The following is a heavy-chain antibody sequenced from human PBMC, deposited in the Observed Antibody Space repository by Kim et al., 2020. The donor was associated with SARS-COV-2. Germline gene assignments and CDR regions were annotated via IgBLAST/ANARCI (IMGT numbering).Heavy chain of an antibody. D-gene: IGHD1-26*01. CDR3: ARNHLISGSNAVAY. V-gene: IGHV3-74*01. J-gene: IGHJ4*02. Sequence: ADYGNGRFTISRDNAKSTVYLQMNSLRAEDTSVYYCARNHLISGSNAVAYWGQGTLVTVSS.